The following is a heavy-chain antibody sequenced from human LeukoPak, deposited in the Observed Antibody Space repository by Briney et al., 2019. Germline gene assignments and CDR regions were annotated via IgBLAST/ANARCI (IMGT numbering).Heavy chain of an antibody. CDR3: ASPAYSGSYHDAFDI. CDR2: IYPGDSDT. V-gene: IGHV5-51*01. Sequence: PGESLKISCKGSGYSFTSYWIGWVRQMPGKGLEWMGIIYPGDSDTRYSPSFQGQVTISADKSISTAYLQWSSLKASDTAMYYCASPAYSGSYHDAFDIWGQETMVTVSS. D-gene: IGHD1-26*01. J-gene: IGHJ3*02. CDR1: GYSFTSYW.